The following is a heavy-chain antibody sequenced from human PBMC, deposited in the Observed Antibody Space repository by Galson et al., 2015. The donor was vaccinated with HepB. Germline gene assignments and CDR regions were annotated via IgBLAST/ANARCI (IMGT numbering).Heavy chain of an antibody. Sequence: SLRLSCAASGFTFSSSAMHWVRQAPGKGLEWVAFMSSAGRPPSSASSVKGRFTISRDNSKSTLDLQMNSLRAEDTAVYYCATELRHNSGWCALDSWGQGNLVTVS. CDR1: GFTFSSSA. J-gene: IGHJ4*02. D-gene: IGHD6-19*01. V-gene: IGHV3-30*04. CDR3: ATELRHNSGWCALDS. CDR2: MSSAGRPP.